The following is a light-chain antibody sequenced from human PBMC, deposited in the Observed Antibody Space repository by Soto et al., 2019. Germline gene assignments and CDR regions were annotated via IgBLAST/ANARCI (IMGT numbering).Light chain of an antibody. J-gene: IGKJ1*01. CDR2: DAS. Sequence: EIVLTQSPGTLSLSPGERAILSCRASQSVSSDSLAWYRQKPGQAPRLLLYDASSTATGIPDRFSGSGSGTDFTLTISRLEPEDCAVYYCQQYGSAPRTFGQGTKVEI. CDR1: QSVSSDS. V-gene: IGKV3-20*01. CDR3: QQYGSAPRT.